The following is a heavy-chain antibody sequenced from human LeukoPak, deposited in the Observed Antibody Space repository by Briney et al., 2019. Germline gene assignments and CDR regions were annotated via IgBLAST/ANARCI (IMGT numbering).Heavy chain of an antibody. Sequence: GGSLRLSCSGSGFTFSTYGMHWVRQAPGKGLEYVSGISSNGGSTYYANSVKGIFTVSRDNSKNTLYLQMGSLRAEDMAVYYCARGGVAVAGTLWYFDPWGRGTLVTVSS. CDR2: ISSNGGST. CDR3: ARGGVAVAGTLWYFDP. V-gene: IGHV3-64*01. CDR1: GFTFSTYG. D-gene: IGHD6-19*01. J-gene: IGHJ2*01.